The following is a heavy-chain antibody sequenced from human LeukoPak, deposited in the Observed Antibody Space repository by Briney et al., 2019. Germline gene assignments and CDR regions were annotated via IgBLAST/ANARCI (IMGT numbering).Heavy chain of an antibody. CDR3: ARNPTHCSGGSCYFFDC. CDR2: IYPGDSDT. CDR1: GYSFTSYW. V-gene: IGHV5-51*01. Sequence: GESLKISCKGSGYSFTSYWIGWVRQMPGKGLEWMGIIYPGDSDTRYSPSFQGQVTISADKSISTAYLQWSSLKASDTAMYYCARNPTHCSGGSCYFFDCWGQGTLVTVSS. J-gene: IGHJ4*02. D-gene: IGHD2-15*01.